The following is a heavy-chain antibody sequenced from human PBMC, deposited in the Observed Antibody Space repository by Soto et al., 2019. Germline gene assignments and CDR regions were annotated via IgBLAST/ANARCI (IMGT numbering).Heavy chain of an antibody. Sequence: GGSLRLSCAASGFTFSSYSMNWVRQAPGKRLEWVSSISSSSSYIYYADSVKGRFTISRDNAKNSLYLQMNSLRAEDTAVYYCAREGPAAPLKYFDYWGQGTLVTVSS. J-gene: IGHJ4*02. V-gene: IGHV3-21*01. D-gene: IGHD2-2*01. CDR2: ISSSSSYI. CDR1: GFTFSSYS. CDR3: AREGPAAPLKYFDY.